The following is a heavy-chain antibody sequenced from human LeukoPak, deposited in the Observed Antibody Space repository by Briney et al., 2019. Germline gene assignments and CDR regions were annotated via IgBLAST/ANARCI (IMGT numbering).Heavy chain of an antibody. D-gene: IGHD1-1*01. Sequence: PGGSLRLSCAASGFTFSSYEMNWVRQAPGKGLERVSYISSGSTMHYADSVKGRFTISRDNAKNSLYLQMNSLRAEDTAVYYCARPVYNSGQKFDSWGQGTLVTVSS. CDR2: ISSGSTM. J-gene: IGHJ4*02. V-gene: IGHV3-48*03. CDR1: GFTFSSYE. CDR3: ARPVYNSGQKFDS.